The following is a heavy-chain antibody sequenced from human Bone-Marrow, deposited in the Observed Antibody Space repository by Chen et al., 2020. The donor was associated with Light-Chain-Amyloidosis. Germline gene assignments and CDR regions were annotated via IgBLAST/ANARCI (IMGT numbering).Heavy chain of an antibody. Sequence: QVQLVQSGAEVKKPGASVKVSCKASGYTFTSYYMHWVRQAPGQGLEWMGIINPSGGSTSYAQKFQGRVTMTRDTSTSTVYMELSSLRSEDTAVYYCARGGGSTIRRGGPDYWGQGTLVTVPP. CDR3: ARGGGSTIRRGGPDY. D-gene: IGHD5-12*01. CDR2: INPSGGST. CDR1: GYTFTSYY. J-gene: IGHJ4*02. V-gene: IGHV1-46*01.